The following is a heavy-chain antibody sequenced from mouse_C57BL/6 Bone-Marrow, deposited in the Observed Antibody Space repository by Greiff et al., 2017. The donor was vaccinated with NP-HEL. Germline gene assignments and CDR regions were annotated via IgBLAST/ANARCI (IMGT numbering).Heavy chain of an antibody. J-gene: IGHJ3*01. V-gene: IGHV1-63*01. CDR1: GYTFTNYG. Sequence: QVQLQQSGAELVRPGASVKMSCKASGYTFTNYGIGWAKQRPGQGLEWIGEIYPGGGYTNYNEKFKGKATLTADKSSSTAYMQFSSLTSEDSAIYYCDRAGIYDGYYGFIAYWGQGTLVTVSA. CDR3: DRAGIYDGYYGFIAY. D-gene: IGHD2-3*01. CDR2: IYPGGGYT.